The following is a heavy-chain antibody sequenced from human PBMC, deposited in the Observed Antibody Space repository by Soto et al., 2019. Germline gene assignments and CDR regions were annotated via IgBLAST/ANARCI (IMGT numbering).Heavy chain of an antibody. CDR2: IKSKTYGGTT. J-gene: IGHJ6*02. D-gene: IGHD2-15*01. Sequence: GGSLRLSCTASGFTFGDYAMGWVRQAPGKGLEWLGFIKSKTYGGTTEYAASVKGRFIISRDDSKSIAHLQMNSLKTEDTAVYYCSSCNGGSCYSVMYYYGMNVWGQGTTVTVSS. CDR1: GFTFGDYA. V-gene: IGHV3-49*04. CDR3: SSCNGGSCYSVMYYYGMNV.